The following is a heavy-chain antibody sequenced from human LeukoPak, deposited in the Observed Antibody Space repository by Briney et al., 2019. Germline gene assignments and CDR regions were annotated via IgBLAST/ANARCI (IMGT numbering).Heavy chain of an antibody. J-gene: IGHJ6*03. CDR2: LSAHIGDT. V-gene: IGHV1-18*04. CDR3: ARVAYSKYHYYMDV. D-gene: IGHD4-11*01. Sequence: ASVKVSCKASGYTFTSYYMHWVRQAPGQGLEWMAWLSAHIGDTNYSQKFQGRVTVTSDTSTSTAYMELRNLKSDDTAVYFCARVAYSKYHYYMDVWGKGTTVTVSS. CDR1: GYTFTSYY.